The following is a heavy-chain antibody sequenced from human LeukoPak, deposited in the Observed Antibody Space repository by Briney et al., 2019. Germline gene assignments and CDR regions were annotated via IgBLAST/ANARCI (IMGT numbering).Heavy chain of an antibody. CDR1: GGSISSYY. D-gene: IGHD2-2*01. J-gene: IGHJ5*02. CDR2: INHSGST. V-gene: IGHV4-34*01. CDR3: TRERSTPGINWFDP. Sequence: SETLSLTCTVSGGSISSYYWSWIRQPPGKGLEWIGEINHSGSTNYNPSLKSRVTISVDTSKNQTSKRQFSLKLNSVTAADTAVYYCTRERSTPGINWFDPWGQGTLVTVSS.